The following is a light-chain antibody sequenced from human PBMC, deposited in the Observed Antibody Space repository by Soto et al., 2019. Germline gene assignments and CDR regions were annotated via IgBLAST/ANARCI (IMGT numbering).Light chain of an antibody. V-gene: IGKV3D-15*01. CDR1: QSISRY. CDR2: GAS. Sequence: IVLTQSPGTLSLSPGERTTLSCRASQSISRYLAWYQQKPGQAPRLLIYGASNRATGIPDRFSGSGSGTEFTLTISSLQPDDFATYYCQHYNSYGTFGQGTKVDIK. J-gene: IGKJ1*01. CDR3: QHYNSYGT.